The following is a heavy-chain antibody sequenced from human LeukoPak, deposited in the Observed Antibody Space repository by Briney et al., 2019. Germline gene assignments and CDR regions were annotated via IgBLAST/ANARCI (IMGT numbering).Heavy chain of an antibody. CDR2: LYYSEST. Sequence: SETLSHTRTVSGASIRSYYWSWIRQPPGKGPEWIGYLYYSESTNYNPSLKSRVTISVDTSKNQFSLKLSSVTAADTAVYYCARVYYYYYGMDVWGQGTTVTVSS. CDR3: ARVYYYYYGMDV. V-gene: IGHV4-59*01. J-gene: IGHJ6*02. CDR1: GASIRSYY.